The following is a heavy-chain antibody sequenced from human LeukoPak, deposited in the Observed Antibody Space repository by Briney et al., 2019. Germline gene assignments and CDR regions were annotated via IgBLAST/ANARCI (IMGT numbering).Heavy chain of an antibody. CDR3: AREPITGGNDAFDI. CDR2: ISSASGSI. V-gene: IGHV3-48*04. CDR1: GFTFSSYS. D-gene: IGHD7-27*01. J-gene: IGHJ3*02. Sequence: GGSLRLSCAASGFTFSSYSMNWVRQAPGKGLEWVSYISSASGSIYYADSVKGRFTISRDNAKNSLFLQMNSLRAEDTAVYYCAREPITGGNDAFDIWGQGTMVTVSS.